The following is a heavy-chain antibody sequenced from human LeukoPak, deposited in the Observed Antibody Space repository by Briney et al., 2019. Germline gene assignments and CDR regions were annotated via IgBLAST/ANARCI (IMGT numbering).Heavy chain of an antibody. D-gene: IGHD1-26*01. CDR1: GGSFSGYY. J-gene: IGHJ4*02. V-gene: IGHV4-34*01. CDR3: ARVWELLLDY. CDR2: INHSGST. Sequence: SETLSLTCAVYGGSFSGYYWSWIRQPPGKGLEWIGEINHSGSTNYNPSLKSRVTISVDTSKNQFSLKLSSVTAADTAVYYCARVWELLLDYWGQGTLVTVFS.